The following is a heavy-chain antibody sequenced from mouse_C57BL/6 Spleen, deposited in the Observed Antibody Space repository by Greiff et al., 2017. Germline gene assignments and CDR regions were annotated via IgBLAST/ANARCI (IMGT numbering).Heavy chain of an antibody. CDR3: ARNYYGSSYGFAY. CDR1: GYTFTSYW. D-gene: IGHD1-1*01. CDR2: IDPSDSDT. Sequence: QVQLQQPGAELVRPGSSVKLSCKASGYTFTSYWMHWVKQRPIQGLEWIGNIDPSDSDTHYNQKFKDKATLTVDTSSSTAYMQLSSLTAEDSAVYYCARNYYGSSYGFAYWGQGTLVTVSA. V-gene: IGHV1-52*01. J-gene: IGHJ3*01.